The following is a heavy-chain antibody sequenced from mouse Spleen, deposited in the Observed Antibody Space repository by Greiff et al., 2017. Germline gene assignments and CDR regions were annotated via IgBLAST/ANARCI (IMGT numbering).Heavy chain of an antibody. CDR2: IWGVGST. J-gene: IGHJ4*01. CDR3: ATATTVVANHAMDY. V-gene: IGHV2-6*01. CDR1: GFSLTSYG. D-gene: IGHD1-1*01. Sequence: VKVVESGPGLVAPSQSLSITCTVSGFSLTSYGVDWVRQSPGKGLEWLGVIWGVGSTNYNSALKSRLSISKDNSKSQVFLKMNSLQTDDTAMYYCATATTVVANHAMDYWGQGTSVTVSS.